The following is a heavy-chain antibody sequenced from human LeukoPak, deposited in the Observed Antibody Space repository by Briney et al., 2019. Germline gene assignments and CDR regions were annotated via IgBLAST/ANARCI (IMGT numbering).Heavy chain of an antibody. CDR1: GFTFSAYS. CDR2: ISVSGGGT. V-gene: IGHV3-23*01. J-gene: IGHJ4*02. CDR3: VKDWRDESNCGGDCLQY. Sequence: GGSLRLSCVASGFTFSAYSMKWVRQAPGKGLDLVSSISVSGGGTYYADSVRGRFTISRDNSKNTLYLHMNSLRAEDTAVYYCVKDWRDESNCGGDCLQYWGQGTLVTVSS. D-gene: IGHD2-21*02.